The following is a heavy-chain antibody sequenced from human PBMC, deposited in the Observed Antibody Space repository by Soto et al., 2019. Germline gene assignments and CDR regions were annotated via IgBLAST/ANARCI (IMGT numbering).Heavy chain of an antibody. CDR3: ARHNYGSGSTYFDY. Sequence: QVQLQESGPGLVKPSETLSLACTVSGGSISSYYWSWIRQPPGKGLELIGYIYYSGSTNYNPSLKSRVTISLDTSKNQFSLKLSSVTAADTAVYYCARHNYGSGSTYFDYWGQGTLVTVSS. D-gene: IGHD3-10*01. J-gene: IGHJ4*02. V-gene: IGHV4-59*08. CDR2: IYYSGST. CDR1: GGSISSYY.